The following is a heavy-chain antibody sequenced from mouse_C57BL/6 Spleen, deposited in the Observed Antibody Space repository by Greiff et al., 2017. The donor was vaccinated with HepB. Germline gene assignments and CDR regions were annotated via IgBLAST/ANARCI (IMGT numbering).Heavy chain of an antibody. CDR2: IDPETGGT. J-gene: IGHJ2*01. D-gene: IGHD2-5*01. V-gene: IGHV1-15*01. Sequence: VQVVESGAELVRPGASVTLSCKASGYTFTDYEMHWVKQTPVHGLEWIGAIDPETGGTAYNQKFKGKAILTADKSSSTAYMELRSLTSEDSAVYYCQHSNYVYWGQGTTLTVSS. CDR1: GYTFTDYE. CDR3: QHSNYVY.